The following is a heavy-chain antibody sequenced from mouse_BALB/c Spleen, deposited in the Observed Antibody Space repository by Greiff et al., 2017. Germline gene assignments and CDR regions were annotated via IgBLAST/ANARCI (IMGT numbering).Heavy chain of an antibody. CDR3: ARKGDYGYGSSPYAMDY. J-gene: IGHJ4*01. CDR1: GYTFTSYW. V-gene: IGHV1S26*01. Sequence: QVQLQQPGAELVKPGASVKMSCKASGYTFTSYWMHWVKQRPGQGLEWIGYINPSTGYTEYNQKFKDKATLTADKSSSTAYMQLSSLTSEDSAVYYCARKGDYGYGSSPYAMDYWGQGTSVTVSS. D-gene: IGHD1-1*01. CDR2: INPSTGYT.